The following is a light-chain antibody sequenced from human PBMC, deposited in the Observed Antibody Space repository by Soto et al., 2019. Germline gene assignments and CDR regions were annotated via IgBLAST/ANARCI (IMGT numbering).Light chain of an antibody. CDR1: QSVGRN. CDR2: DTS. V-gene: IGKV3D-15*01. Sequence: EIVMTQSPATLSVSPGERATLSCRASQSVGRNLAWYQQKPGQAPMLLIYDTSERASDIPDRFSGSGSGTDFTLTISRLVPEDFAVYYCQYQGTFGGGTKVEIK. J-gene: IGKJ4*01. CDR3: QYQGT.